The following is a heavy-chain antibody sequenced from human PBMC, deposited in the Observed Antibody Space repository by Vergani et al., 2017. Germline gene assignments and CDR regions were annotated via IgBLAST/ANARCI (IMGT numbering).Heavy chain of an antibody. CDR2: ISGSGGST. CDR3: AKGEDYGGNSGGDF. CDR1: GFTFSSYA. J-gene: IGHJ4*02. D-gene: IGHD4-23*01. V-gene: IGHV3-23*01. Sequence: EVQLLESGGGLVQPGGSLRLSCAASGFTFSSYAMSWVRQAPGQGLEWVSAISGSGGSTYYADSGKGRFTISRDNSKNTLYLQMNSLRAEDPAVYYCAKGEDYGGNSGGDFWGQGTLVTVSS.